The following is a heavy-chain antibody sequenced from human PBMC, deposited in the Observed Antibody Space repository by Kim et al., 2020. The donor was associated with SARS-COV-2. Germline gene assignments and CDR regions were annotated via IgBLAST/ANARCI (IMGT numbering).Heavy chain of an antibody. CDR2: IYYSGST. Sequence: SETLSLTCTVSGGSISSYYWSWIRQPPGKGLEWIGYIYYSGSTNYNPSLKSRVTISVDTPKNQFSLKLSSVTAADTAVYYCARARDYGDYAGSYWYFDLWGRGTLVTVSS. V-gene: IGHV4-59*01. J-gene: IGHJ2*01. CDR1: GGSISSYY. CDR3: ARARDYGDYAGSYWYFDL. D-gene: IGHD4-17*01.